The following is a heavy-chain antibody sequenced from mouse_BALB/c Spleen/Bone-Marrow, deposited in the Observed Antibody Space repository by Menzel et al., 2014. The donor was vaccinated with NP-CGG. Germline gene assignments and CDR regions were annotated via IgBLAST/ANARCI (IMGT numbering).Heavy chain of an antibody. CDR3: ARGELETGSFDY. CDR2: SRNKAHDFTT. J-gene: IGHJ2*01. CDR1: GFTFSDFY. Sequence: EVHLVESGGGLVQPGDSLRLSCATSGFTFSDFYMDWVRQPPGKRLEWIAASRNKAHDFTTEYSASVKGRFIVSRDTSQGILYLQMNALRAEDTAIYYCARGELETGSFDYWGQGTTLTVSS. D-gene: IGHD4-1*01. V-gene: IGHV7-1*02.